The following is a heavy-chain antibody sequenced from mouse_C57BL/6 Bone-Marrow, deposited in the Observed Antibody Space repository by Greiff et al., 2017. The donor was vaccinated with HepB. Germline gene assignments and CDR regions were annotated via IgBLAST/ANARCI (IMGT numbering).Heavy chain of an antibody. CDR3: ARSGSSGGDYAMDY. J-gene: IGHJ4*01. CDR2: IYPRSGNT. D-gene: IGHD3-2*02. Sequence: VKLMESGAELARPGASVKLSCKASGYTFTSYGISWVKQRTGQGLEWIGEIYPRSGNTYYNEKFKGKATLTADKSSSTAYMELRSLTSEDSAVYFCARSGSSGGDYAMDYWGQGTSVTVSS. CDR1: GYTFTSYG. V-gene: IGHV1-81*01.